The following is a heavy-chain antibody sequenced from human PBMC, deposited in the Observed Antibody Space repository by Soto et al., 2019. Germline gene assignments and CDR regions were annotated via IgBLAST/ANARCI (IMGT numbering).Heavy chain of an antibody. J-gene: IGHJ3*01. V-gene: IGHV3-23*02. D-gene: IGHD1-26*01. Sequence: SGGSLRLPCAVAGFTISSYAMSWVRQAPGKGLQWVSGISVSGGSTYYGDSVKGRFTISRDNSKNTLYLQMDSLSAEDTAVYYCAKEASPYGTNAFDVWGHGTMVTVSS. CDR2: ISVSGGST. CDR3: AKEASPYGTNAFDV. CDR1: GFTISSYA.